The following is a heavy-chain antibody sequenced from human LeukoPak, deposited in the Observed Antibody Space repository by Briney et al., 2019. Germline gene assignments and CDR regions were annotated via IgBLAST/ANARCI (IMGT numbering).Heavy chain of an antibody. CDR1: GGSVSSGSYY. CDR3: AREYYYGSFDY. CDR2: IYYSGST. V-gene: IGHV4-61*01. D-gene: IGHD3-10*01. Sequence: SETLSLTCTVSGGSVSSGSYYWSWIRQPPGQGLEWIGYIYYSGSTNYNPSLKSRVTISVDTSKNQFSLKLSSVTAADTAVYYCAREYYYGSFDYWGQGTLVTVSS. J-gene: IGHJ4*02.